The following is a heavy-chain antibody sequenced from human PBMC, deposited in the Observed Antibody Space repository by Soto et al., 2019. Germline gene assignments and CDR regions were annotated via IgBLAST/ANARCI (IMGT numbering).Heavy chain of an antibody. J-gene: IGHJ4*02. CDR1: GCTFTSYA. CDR2: INAGNGNT. Sequence: ASVKVSCKASGCTFTSYAMHWVRQAPGQRLEWMGWINAGNGNTKYSQKFQGRVTITRDTSASTAYMELSSLRSEDTAVYYCARVGSVTAAAGSKGPSYFDYWGQGTLVTVSS. V-gene: IGHV1-3*01. D-gene: IGHD6-13*01. CDR3: ARVGSVTAAAGSKGPSYFDY.